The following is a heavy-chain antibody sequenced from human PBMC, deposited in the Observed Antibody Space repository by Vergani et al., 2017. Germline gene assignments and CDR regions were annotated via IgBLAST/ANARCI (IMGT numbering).Heavy chain of an antibody. D-gene: IGHD3-10*01. CDR1: GGSFSGYY. CDR3: AKDTELWFGELRFFDY. V-gene: IGHV4-34*01. J-gene: IGHJ4*02. CDR2: INHSGST. Sequence: QVQLQQWGAGLLKPSETLSLTCAVYGGSFSGYYWSWIRQPPGKGLEWIGEINHSGSTNYNPSLKSRVTISVDTSKNQFSLKLSSVTAADTAVYYCAKDTELWFGELRFFDYWGQGTLVTVSS.